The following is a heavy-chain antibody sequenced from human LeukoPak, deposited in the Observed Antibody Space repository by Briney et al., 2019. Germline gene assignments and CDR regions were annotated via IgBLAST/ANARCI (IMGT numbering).Heavy chain of an antibody. CDR2: INHTGST. Sequence: PSETLSLTCAVYGGSFSGYYWTWIRQPPGKGLEWIGEINHTGSTKYSPSLKGRVTISVATSKNQFSLKLSSVTAADTAIYYCARGQARARVRGGYTYLAYSYSYYMDVWDKGATVTVSS. J-gene: IGHJ6*03. CDR3: ARGQARARVRGGYTYLAYSYSYYMDV. D-gene: IGHD3-10*01. CDR1: GGSFSGYY. V-gene: IGHV4-34*01.